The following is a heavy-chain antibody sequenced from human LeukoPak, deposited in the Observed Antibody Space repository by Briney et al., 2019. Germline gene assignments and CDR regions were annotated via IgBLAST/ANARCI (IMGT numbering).Heavy chain of an antibody. CDR1: GDSISSYF. CDR3: ARDSHSVDTATPRGFDP. CDR2: FHNSGSA. J-gene: IGHJ5*02. Sequence: SETLSLTCTVPGDSISSYFWSWIRQPPGKGLEWIGYFHNSGSANYNPSLKSRITMSVDTSKNQFSLKLRSVTAADTAVYYCARDSHSVDTATPRGFDPWGQGTLVTVSS. V-gene: IGHV4-59*01. D-gene: IGHD2-15*01.